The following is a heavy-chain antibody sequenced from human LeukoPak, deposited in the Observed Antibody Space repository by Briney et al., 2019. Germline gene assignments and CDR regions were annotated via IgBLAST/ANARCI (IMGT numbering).Heavy chain of an antibody. V-gene: IGHV3-7*01. Sequence: GGSLRLSCEGSGFTFSNYWMGWVRQAPGKGLQWVANIKTDGSEKYYVDSVKGRFTISRDNAKNSLYLQMNNLRAEDTAVYYCARDGYWGQGTLVTVSS. J-gene: IGHJ4*02. CDR1: GFTFSNYW. CDR2: IKTDGSEK. CDR3: ARDGY.